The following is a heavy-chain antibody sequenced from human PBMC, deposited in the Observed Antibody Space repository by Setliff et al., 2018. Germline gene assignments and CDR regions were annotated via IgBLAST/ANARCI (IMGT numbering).Heavy chain of an antibody. CDR1: GFGFSSYT. V-gene: IGHV3-21*01. Sequence: GESLTISCEGSGFGFSSYTMNWVRQTPGGGLEWVSSISIRSDYINYVDSVKGRFVISRDNANNSLFLQMNGLRAEDTGVYYCVRGTQYLPVGDLWGQGTLVTVSS. CDR2: ISIRSDYI. D-gene: IGHD1-7*01. CDR3: VRGTQYLPVGDL. J-gene: IGHJ5*02.